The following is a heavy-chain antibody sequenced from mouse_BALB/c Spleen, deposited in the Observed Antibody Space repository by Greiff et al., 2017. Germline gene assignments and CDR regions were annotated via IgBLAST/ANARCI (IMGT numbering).Heavy chain of an antibody. D-gene: IGHD2-3*01. V-gene: IGHV5-17*02. CDR3: ARSEWLLPPPY. Sequence: EVMLVESGGGLVQPGGSRKLSCAASGFTFSSFGMHWVRQAPEKGLEWVAYISSGSSTIYYADTVKGRFTISRDNPKNTLFLQMTSLRSEDTAMYYCARSEWLLPPPYWGQGTLVTVSA. CDR2: ISSGSSTI. CDR1: GFTFSSFG. J-gene: IGHJ3*01.